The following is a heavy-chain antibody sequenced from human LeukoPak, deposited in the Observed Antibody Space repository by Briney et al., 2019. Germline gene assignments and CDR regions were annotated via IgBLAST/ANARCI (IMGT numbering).Heavy chain of an antibody. D-gene: IGHD2-2*01. CDR2: IYSAGTT. J-gene: IGHJ4*02. CDR1: GFTVSTNY. V-gene: IGHV3-53*01. CDR3: ARGLASTLLDY. Sequence: AGGSLRLSCAASGFTVSTNYMTWVPQAPGKGLEWVSLIYSAGTTYYADSVTGRFTISRDYSKNTLYLQMNSLRVEDTAVYYCARGLASTLLDYWGQGTLVTVSS.